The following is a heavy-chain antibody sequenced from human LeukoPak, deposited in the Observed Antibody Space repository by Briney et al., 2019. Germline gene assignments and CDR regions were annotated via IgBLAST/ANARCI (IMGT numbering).Heavy chain of an antibody. CDR3: ARVTGTRPYYFDY. Sequence: PSETLSLTCTVSGGSISSYYWSWIRQPPGKGLEWIGYIYYTGSTNYNPSLKSRVTISVDTSKNQFSLKLNSVTAADTAVYYCARVTGTRPYYFDYWGQGILVTVSS. CDR2: IYYTGST. J-gene: IGHJ4*02. V-gene: IGHV4-59*01. CDR1: GGSISSYY. D-gene: IGHD1-1*01.